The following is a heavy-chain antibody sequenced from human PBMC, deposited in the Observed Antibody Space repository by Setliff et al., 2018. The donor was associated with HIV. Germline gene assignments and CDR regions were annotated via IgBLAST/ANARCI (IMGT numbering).Heavy chain of an antibody. CDR1: GYTFTGYY. CDR2: INPNSGGT. J-gene: IGHJ4*02. D-gene: IGHD5-18*01. V-gene: IGHV1-2*04. CDR3: AGTRGYSYGAYDY. Sequence: ASVKVSCKASGYTFTGYYRHWVRQAPGQGLEWMGWINPNSGGTNYAQKFQGWVTMTRDTSISTAYMELSRLRSDDTAVYYCAGTRGYSYGAYDYWGQGTLVTVSS.